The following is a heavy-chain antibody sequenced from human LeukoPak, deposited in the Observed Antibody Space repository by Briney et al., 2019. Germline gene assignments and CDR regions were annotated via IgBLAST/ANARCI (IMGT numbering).Heavy chain of an antibody. Sequence: PGGSLRLSCAASGFTVSSSHMTWVRQAPGKGLEWVSILYSGGSTYYADSVQGRFTISRDNAKNSLYLQMTSLRAEDTAVYYCARCGTPNNYHYYGLDVWGQGTTVTVSS. CDR2: LYSGGST. D-gene: IGHD5-24*01. V-gene: IGHV3-66*01. J-gene: IGHJ6*02. CDR3: ARCGTPNNYHYYGLDV. CDR1: GFTVSSSH.